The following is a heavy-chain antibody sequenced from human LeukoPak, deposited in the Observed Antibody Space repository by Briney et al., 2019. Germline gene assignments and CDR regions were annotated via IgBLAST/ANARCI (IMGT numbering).Heavy chain of an antibody. CDR1: GGSISGYY. D-gene: IGHD2-2*01. CDR2: IYTSGNT. Sequence: PSETLSLTCTVSGGSISGYYWNWIRQPAGKGLEWIGRIYTSGNTNYNPSLKSRVTMSVDTSKNQFSLKLSSVTAADTAVYYCARDALYCSSTSCYRYWYFDLWGRGTLVTVSS. J-gene: IGHJ2*01. CDR3: ARDALYCSSTSCYRYWYFDL. V-gene: IGHV4-4*07.